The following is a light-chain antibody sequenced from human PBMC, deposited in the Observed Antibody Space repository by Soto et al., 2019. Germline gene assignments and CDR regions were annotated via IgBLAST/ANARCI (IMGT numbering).Light chain of an antibody. V-gene: IGKV2D-29*01. J-gene: IGKJ4*01. CDR2: EVS. Sequence: DLVMTQTLLSLSVTPGQSASISCKSSQTLLHSNGKSYLYWYLQKAGQAPQLLIYEVSNRFSGVPDRFSGSGSGTDFTLKISRVEAEDVGVYYCLQSLQFPLTFGGGTKVEIK. CDR3: LQSLQFPLT. CDR1: QTLLHSNGKSY.